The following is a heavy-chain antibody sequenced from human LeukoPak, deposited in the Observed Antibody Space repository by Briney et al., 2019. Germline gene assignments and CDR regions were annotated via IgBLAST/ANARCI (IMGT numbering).Heavy chain of an antibody. Sequence: ASVKVSCKASGYTFTGYYMHWVRQAPGQGLEWMGWINPNSGGTNYAQKFQGRVTMTRDTSISTAYMELSRLRSDDTAVYYCARERVNDDSSGYSLDYWGQGTLVTVSS. J-gene: IGHJ4*02. CDR3: ARERVNDDSSGYSLDY. D-gene: IGHD3-22*01. CDR1: GYTFTGYY. CDR2: INPNSGGT. V-gene: IGHV1-2*02.